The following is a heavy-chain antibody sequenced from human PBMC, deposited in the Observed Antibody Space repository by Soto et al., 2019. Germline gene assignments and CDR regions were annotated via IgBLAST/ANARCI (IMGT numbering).Heavy chain of an antibody. D-gene: IGHD2-21*01. CDR3: CRHNPRWGSCDY. CDR2: IRDKSYNYAT. V-gene: IGHV3-73*02. CDR1: GLTFSASA. Sequence: EVQLVESGGGLVQPGGSLKLSSAASGLTFSASAMHWVRQAPGKGLEWVARIRDKSYNYATVYGAPVQGRFTISRDDSKSVAYLEMNSLRTDDTAVYYCCRHNPRWGSCDYWGQGTLVTVSS. J-gene: IGHJ4*02.